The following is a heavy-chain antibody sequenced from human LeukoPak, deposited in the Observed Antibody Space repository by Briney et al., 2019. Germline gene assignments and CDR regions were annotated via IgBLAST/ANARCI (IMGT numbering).Heavy chain of an antibody. D-gene: IGHD6-19*01. V-gene: IGHV4-59*08. CDR3: ARVSIAVSGTCDY. Sequence: SETLSLTCTVSGGSISSYYWSWIRQPPGKGLEWIGYIHYSGSTHYNPSLKSRVTISVDTSKNQFSLKLNSVTAADTAVYYCARVSIAVSGTCDYWGQGTLVTVSS. CDR2: IHYSGST. CDR1: GGSISSYY. J-gene: IGHJ4*02.